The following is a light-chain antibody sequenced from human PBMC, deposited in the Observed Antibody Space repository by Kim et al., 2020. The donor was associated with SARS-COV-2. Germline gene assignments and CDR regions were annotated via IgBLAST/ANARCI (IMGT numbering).Light chain of an antibody. J-gene: IGKJ2*01. CDR2: GAS. CDR1: QSVSSCY. CDR3: QQYGSSPYT. Sequence: WSPGERATLSCRASQSVSSCYLAWYQQKPGQAPRLLIYGASSRATGIPDRFSGSGSGTDFTLTISRLEPADFAVYYCQQYGSSPYTFGQGTKLEI. V-gene: IGKV3-20*01.